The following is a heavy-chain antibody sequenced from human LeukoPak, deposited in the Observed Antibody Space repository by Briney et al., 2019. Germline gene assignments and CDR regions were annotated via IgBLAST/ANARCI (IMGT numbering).Heavy chain of an antibody. CDR2: ISYDGSNK. Sequence: PGASLRLSCAASGFTFSSYAMHWVRQAPGKGLEWVAVISYDGSNKYYADSVKGRFTISRDNSKNTLYLQMNSLRAEDTAVYYCANKVEMATIPGDPPPYYFDYWGQGTLVTVSS. CDR1: GFTFSSYA. V-gene: IGHV3-30-3*01. D-gene: IGHD5-24*01. J-gene: IGHJ4*02. CDR3: ANKVEMATIPGDPPPYYFDY.